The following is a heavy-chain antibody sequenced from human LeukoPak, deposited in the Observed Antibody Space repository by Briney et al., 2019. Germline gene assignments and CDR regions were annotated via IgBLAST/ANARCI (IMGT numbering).Heavy chain of an antibody. CDR1: GGSISSGGYY. CDR2: IYYSGST. D-gene: IGHD1-1*01. V-gene: IGHV4-31*03. Sequence: SETLSLTCTVSGGSISSGGYYWSWIRQHPGKGLEWIGYIYYSGSTYYNPSLKSRVTISVDTSKNQFSQKLSSVTAADTAVYYCARDRGQRSTGTSRFDPWGQGTLVTVSS. J-gene: IGHJ5*02. CDR3: ARDRGQRSTGTSRFDP.